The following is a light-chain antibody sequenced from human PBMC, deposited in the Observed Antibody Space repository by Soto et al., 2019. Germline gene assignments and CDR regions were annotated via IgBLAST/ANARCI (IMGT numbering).Light chain of an antibody. V-gene: IGKV3-20*01. CDR3: QQYGRSPFT. J-gene: IGKJ5*01. Sequence: EIVLTQSPGTLSLSPGERATLSCRASQSVSSSYLGWYQQKPGQAPRLLIYGASSRATGIPDRFSGGGSGTDFTLTISRLEPEDFALYYCQQYGRSPFTFGQGTRLEIK. CDR2: GAS. CDR1: QSVSSSY.